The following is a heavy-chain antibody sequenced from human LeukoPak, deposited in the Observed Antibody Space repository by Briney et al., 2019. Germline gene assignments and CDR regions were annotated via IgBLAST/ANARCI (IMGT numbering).Heavy chain of an antibody. CDR3: ARDAVPTSGIWFGELTNYYGMDV. D-gene: IGHD3-10*01. Sequence: GASVKVSCKASGYTFTSYGISWVRQAPGQGLEWMGWISAYNGNTNYAQKLQGRVTMTTDTSTSTAYMELRSLRSDDTAVYYCARDAVPTSGIWFGELTNYYGMDVWGQGTTVTVSS. CDR2: ISAYNGNT. CDR1: GYTFTSYG. J-gene: IGHJ6*02. V-gene: IGHV1-18*01.